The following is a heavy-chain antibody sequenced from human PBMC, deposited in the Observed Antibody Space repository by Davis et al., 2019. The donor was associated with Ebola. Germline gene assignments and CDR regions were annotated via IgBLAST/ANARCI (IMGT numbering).Heavy chain of an antibody. V-gene: IGHV1-69*04. J-gene: IGHJ5*02. CDR3: ARDYSDWYNWFDP. Sequence: SVKVSCKASGGTFSSYAISWVRQAPGQGLEWMGRIIPILGIANYAQKFQGRVTITADKSTSTAYMELSSLRSDDTAVYYCARDYSDWYNWFDPWGQGTLVTVSS. CDR2: IIPILGIA. CDR1: GGTFSSYA. D-gene: IGHD3-9*01.